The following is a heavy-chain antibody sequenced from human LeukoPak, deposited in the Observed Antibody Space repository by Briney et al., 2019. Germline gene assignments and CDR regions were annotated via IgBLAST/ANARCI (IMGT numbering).Heavy chain of an antibody. V-gene: IGHV4-38-2*02. CDR1: GYSISSGYY. CDR3: ARVVGATTSDYYYYYMDV. Sequence: SETLSLTCTVSGYSISSGYYWGWIRQPPGKGLEWIGSIYHSGSTYYNPSLKSRVTISVDTSKNQFSLKLSSVTAADTAVYYCARVVGATTSDYYYYYMDVWGKGTTVTISS. J-gene: IGHJ6*03. CDR2: IYHSGST. D-gene: IGHD1-26*01.